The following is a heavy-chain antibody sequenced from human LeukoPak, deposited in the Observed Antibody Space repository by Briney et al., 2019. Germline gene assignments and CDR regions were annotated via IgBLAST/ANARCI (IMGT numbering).Heavy chain of an antibody. CDR3: ARDQLTRVRGVTPRFGY. Sequence: PGGSLRLSCAASGFTFSSYDMHWVRQAPGKGLEWVTVIWYDGSNKYYADSVKGRFTISRDNSKNTLYLQMNSLRAEDTAVYYCARDQLTRVRGVTPRFGYWGQGTLVTVSS. V-gene: IGHV3-33*01. J-gene: IGHJ4*02. CDR1: GFTFSSYD. D-gene: IGHD3-10*01. CDR2: IWYDGSNK.